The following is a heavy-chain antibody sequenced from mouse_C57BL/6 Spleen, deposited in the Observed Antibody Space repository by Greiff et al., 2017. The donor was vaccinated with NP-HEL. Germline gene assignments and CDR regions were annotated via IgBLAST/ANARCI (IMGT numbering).Heavy chain of an antibody. CDR2: IDPSDSYT. CDR1: GYTFTSYW. Sequence: VQLQQPGAELVMPGASVKLSCKASGYTFTSYWMHWVKQRPGQGLEWIGVIDPSDSYTNYNQKFKGKATLTVDTSSSTAYMQLSSLTSEDSAVYYCARGRTAQAWFAYWGQGTLVTVSA. V-gene: IGHV1-59*01. J-gene: IGHJ3*01. D-gene: IGHD3-2*02. CDR3: ARGRTAQAWFAY.